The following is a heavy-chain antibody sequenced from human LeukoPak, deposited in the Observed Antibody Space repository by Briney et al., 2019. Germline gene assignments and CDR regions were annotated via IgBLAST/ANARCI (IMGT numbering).Heavy chain of an antibody. CDR3: ARFYGGSAFDI. Sequence: PGGSLRLSCAASGFTFSSYAMSWVRQAPGKGLEWVSAISGSGGSTYYADSVKGRFTISRDNAKNTLYLHMNSLRGEDTAVYYCARFYGGSAFDIWGQGTMVTVSS. V-gene: IGHV3-23*01. J-gene: IGHJ3*02. CDR1: GFTFSSYA. CDR2: ISGSGGST. D-gene: IGHD3-16*01.